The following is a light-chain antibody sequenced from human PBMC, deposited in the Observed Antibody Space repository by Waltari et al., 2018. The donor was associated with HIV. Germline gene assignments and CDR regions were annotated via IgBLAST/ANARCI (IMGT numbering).Light chain of an antibody. CDR2: KNY. J-gene: IGLJ1*01. CDR3: VGWDASLSAYV. CDR1: SSNIGNDN. V-gene: IGLV1-47*01. Sequence: QSVLTQPPSASGTPGQRVTISCSGSSSNIGNDNVYWYQQLPGTAPKLLIYKNYHRPSWVPDRFAGSKSGTSASLAISGLRSEDEADYYCVGWDASLSAYVFGTGTKVTIL.